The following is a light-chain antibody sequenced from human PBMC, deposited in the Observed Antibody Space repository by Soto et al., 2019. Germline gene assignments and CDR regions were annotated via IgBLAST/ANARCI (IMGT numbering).Light chain of an antibody. Sequence: EIMVTQSPATLSVCPRDIATPSFRARPGISRKLAWYQQKPGKAPRLLIDDAFTKATGIPARFSGSGSGTEFTLTISSLQSDYFAAYYCQQYYDWTSTFGQGTRLEIK. J-gene: IGKJ5*01. CDR1: PGISRK. V-gene: IGKV3-15*01. CDR2: DAF. CDR3: QQYYDWTST.